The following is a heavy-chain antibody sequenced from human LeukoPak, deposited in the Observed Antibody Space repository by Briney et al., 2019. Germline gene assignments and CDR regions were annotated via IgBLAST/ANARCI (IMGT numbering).Heavy chain of an antibody. CDR2: ISSSSSII. CDR3: AKVRTGHYFDY. D-gene: IGHD3/OR15-3a*01. Sequence: GGSLRLSCAASGFTFSSYSMNWVRQAPGKGREGVAYISSSSSIIYYADSVKGRFTISRDNAKNSLYLQMNSLRAEDTAVYYCAKVRTGHYFDYWGQGTLVTVSS. J-gene: IGHJ4*02. CDR1: GFTFSSYS. V-gene: IGHV3-48*01.